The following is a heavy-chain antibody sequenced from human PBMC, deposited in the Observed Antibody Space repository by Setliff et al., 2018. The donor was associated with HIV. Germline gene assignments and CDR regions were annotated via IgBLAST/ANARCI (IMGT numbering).Heavy chain of an antibody. CDR2: ISTTGST. J-gene: IGHJ6*03. CDR3: NIYYYYYMDV. CDR1: GDSISSGSYF. V-gene: IGHV4-61*09. Sequence: SETLSLTCTVSGDSISSGSYFWIWIRRPAGKGLEWIGHISTTGSTNYNPSLKSRVTISVDTSKNQFSLKLSSVTAADTAVYYCNIYYYYYMDVWGKGTTVTVSS.